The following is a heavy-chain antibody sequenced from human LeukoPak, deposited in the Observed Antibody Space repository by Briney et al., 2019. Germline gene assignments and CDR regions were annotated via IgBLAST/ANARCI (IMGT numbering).Heavy chain of an antibody. V-gene: IGHV3-7*01. CDR2: IKQDGSEK. D-gene: IGHD5-24*01. J-gene: IGHJ4*02. Sequence: GGSLRLSCAASGFTFSSYWMSWVRQAPGKGLEWVANIKQDGSEKYYVDSVKGRFTISRDNAKNSLYLQMNSLRAEDTAVYYCARTERDGYNFYYFDYWGQETLVTVSS. CDR1: GFTFSSYW. CDR3: ARTERDGYNFYYFDY.